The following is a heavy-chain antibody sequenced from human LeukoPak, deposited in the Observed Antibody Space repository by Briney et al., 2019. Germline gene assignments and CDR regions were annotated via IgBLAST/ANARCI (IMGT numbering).Heavy chain of an antibody. Sequence: GGSLRLSCAASGFTFSSYSMNWVRQAPGKGLEWVSYIIGSSSTIYYADSVKGRFTISRDNSKNSLYLQMNSQIGEDTAVYYCATQQRGYCSATSCYRFDYWGQGTLVTVSS. J-gene: IGHJ4*02. CDR3: ATQQRGYCSATSCYRFDY. D-gene: IGHD2-2*01. CDR2: IIGSSSTI. CDR1: GFTFSSYS. V-gene: IGHV3-48*01.